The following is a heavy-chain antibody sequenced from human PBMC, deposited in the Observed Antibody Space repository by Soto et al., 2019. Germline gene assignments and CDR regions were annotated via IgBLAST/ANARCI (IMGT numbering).Heavy chain of an antibody. V-gene: IGHV3-74*01. CDR2: INSDGSST. J-gene: IGHJ5*02. D-gene: IGHD2-8*01. CDR1: GFTFSSYW. Sequence: GGSMRLSCAASGFTFSSYWMHWVSQAQGKGLVWVSRINSDGSSTSYADSVKGRFTISRDNAKNTLYLQMNSLRAEDTAVYYCARVPTLDCTNGVCYTNWFDPWGQGTLVTVSS. CDR3: ARVPTLDCTNGVCYTNWFDP.